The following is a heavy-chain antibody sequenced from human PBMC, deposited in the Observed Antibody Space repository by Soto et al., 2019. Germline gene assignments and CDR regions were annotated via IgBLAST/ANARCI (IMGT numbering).Heavy chain of an antibody. CDR3: ASTSYFDNSGSAN. D-gene: IGHD3-22*01. V-gene: IGHV4-30-4*01. CDR1: GGSISSDNYY. Sequence: SETLSLTCTVSGGSISSDNYYWSWIRQPPGKGLEWIGYIYYTGSTYYNPSLKSRVVISIDTSQNQFSLKLSSVTAADTAVYYCASTSYFDNSGSANWGQGTLVTVSS. J-gene: IGHJ4*02. CDR2: IYYTGST.